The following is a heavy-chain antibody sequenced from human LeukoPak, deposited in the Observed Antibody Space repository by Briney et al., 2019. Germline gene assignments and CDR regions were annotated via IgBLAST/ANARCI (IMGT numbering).Heavy chain of an antibody. V-gene: IGHV5-10-1*01. Sequence: GESLKISCKGSGYSFTSYWISWVRQMPGKGLEWMGRIDPSDSYTNYSPSFQGHVTISADKSISTAYLQWSSLKASDTAMYYCARLKFPYSGYEPTLLVDVWGQGTTVTVSS. CDR1: GYSFTSYW. D-gene: IGHD5-12*01. J-gene: IGHJ6*02. CDR3: ARLKFPYSGYEPTLLVDV. CDR2: IDPSDSYT.